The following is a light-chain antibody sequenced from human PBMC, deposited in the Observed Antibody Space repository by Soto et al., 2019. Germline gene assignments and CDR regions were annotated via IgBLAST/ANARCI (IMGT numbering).Light chain of an antibody. J-gene: IGKJ3*01. Sequence: DLQMTQSPYSVSASVGDRVTITCRSSQGISSWLAWYQQKPGKAPKLLIYAASRWQSGVPSRFSGSGSGTDFTLTISRLQPEDFATYYCRQATSFPFTFGPGTKVDIK. CDR1: QGISSW. CDR3: RQATSFPFT. CDR2: AAS. V-gene: IGKV1-12*01.